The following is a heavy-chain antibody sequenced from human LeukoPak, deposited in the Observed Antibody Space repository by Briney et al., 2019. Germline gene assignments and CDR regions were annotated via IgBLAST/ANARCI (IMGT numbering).Heavy chain of an antibody. CDR2: IYPGDSDT. D-gene: IGHD2-15*01. CDR3: ARRLGYCSGGSCKSAFDI. Sequence: GEPLKISCKGSGSRFTSYWIGWVRQLPGKGLEWMGIIYPGDSDTRYSPSFQGQVTISADKSISTAYLQWSSLKASDTAMYYCARRLGYCSGGSCKSAFDIWGQGTMVTVSS. CDR1: GSRFTSYW. J-gene: IGHJ3*02. V-gene: IGHV5-51*01.